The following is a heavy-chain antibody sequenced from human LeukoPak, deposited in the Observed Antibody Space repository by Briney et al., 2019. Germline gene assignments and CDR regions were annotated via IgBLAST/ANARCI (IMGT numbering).Heavy chain of an antibody. CDR3: AKDKILRYFDWLFDLDY. CDR2: ISSGGDYK. V-gene: IGHV3-21*01. J-gene: IGHJ4*02. D-gene: IGHD3-9*01. Sequence: GGSLRLSCAASGFTFSSFSMNWVRQAPGKGLELVSSISSGGDYKHYADSVKGRLTISRDNAKNSLFLQMNSLRAEDTAVYYCAKDKILRYFDWLFDLDYWGQGTLVTVSS. CDR1: GFTFSSFS.